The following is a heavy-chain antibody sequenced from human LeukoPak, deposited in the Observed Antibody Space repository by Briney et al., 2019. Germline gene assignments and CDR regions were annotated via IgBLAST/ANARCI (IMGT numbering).Heavy chain of an antibody. CDR3: ARDQGAFYSRSWFDY. Sequence: SETLSLTCPVSGGPIRSYQGSWIRQPPGKGLDGIGYFDYSGNTNHNPSLKSRVTISVDTTKNQFSLRLTSMTAADTAVYYCARDQGAFYSRSWFDYWGQGTLVTVSS. CDR1: GGPIRSYQ. CDR2: FDYSGNT. J-gene: IGHJ4*02. V-gene: IGHV4-59*01. D-gene: IGHD6-13*01.